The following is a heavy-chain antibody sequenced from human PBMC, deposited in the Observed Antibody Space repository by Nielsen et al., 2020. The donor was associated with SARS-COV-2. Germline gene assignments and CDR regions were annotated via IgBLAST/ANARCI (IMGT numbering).Heavy chain of an antibody. J-gene: IGHJ4*02. V-gene: IGHV3-74*01. CDR2: INSDGSST. CDR3: AKASSSSWIGNFDY. CDR1: GFTFSSYG. Sequence: GESLKISCAASGFTFSSYGMHWVRQAPGKGLVWVSRINSDGSSTSYADSVKGRFTISRDNAKNSLYLQMNSLRAEDTALYYCAKASSSSWIGNFDYWGQGTLVTVSS. D-gene: IGHD6-13*01.